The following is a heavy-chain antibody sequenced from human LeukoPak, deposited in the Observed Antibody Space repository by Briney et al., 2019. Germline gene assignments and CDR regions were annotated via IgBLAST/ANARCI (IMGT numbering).Heavy chain of an antibody. V-gene: IGHV6-1*01. D-gene: IGHD3-10*01. CDR3: ARGVQASGIDY. CDR2: TYYRSKWYN. J-gene: IGHJ4*02. Sequence: SQTLSLTCDISGDSVSSNSVAWNWIRQSPSRGLEWLGRTYYRSKWYNEYGTSVKSRIIINPDTSKNQLSLQLNSVSPEDTAVYYCARGVQASGIDYWGQGTLVAVSS. CDR1: GDSVSSNSVA.